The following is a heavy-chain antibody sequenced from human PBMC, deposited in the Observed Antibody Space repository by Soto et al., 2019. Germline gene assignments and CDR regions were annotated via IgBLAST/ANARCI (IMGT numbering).Heavy chain of an antibody. Sequence: QVQLVQSGAEVKNPGASVKVSCKASGYTFTRYGIGWARQAPGQGLEWMGWINTYNGNTKYAQKVQGRVTLTTDTYTSTAYMELRSLRSNDTAIYYCAMVDVYVTPSPQDVWGQGTTVIVSS. CDR1: GYTFTRYG. CDR2: INTYNGNT. V-gene: IGHV1-18*01. CDR3: AMVDVYVTPSPQDV. J-gene: IGHJ6*02. D-gene: IGHD3-16*01.